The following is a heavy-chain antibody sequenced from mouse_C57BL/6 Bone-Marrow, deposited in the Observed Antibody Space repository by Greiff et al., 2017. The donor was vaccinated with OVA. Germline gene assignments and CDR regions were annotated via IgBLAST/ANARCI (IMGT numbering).Heavy chain of an antibody. V-gene: IGHV1-75*01. CDR2: IFPGSGST. J-gene: IGHJ2*01. Sequence: VQVVESGPELVKPGASVKISCKASGYTFTDYYINWVKQRPGQGLEWIGWIFPGSGSTYYNEKFKGKATLTVDKSSSTAYMLLSSLTSEDSAVYFCARGEGWLLYFDYWGQGTTLTVSS. CDR3: ARGEGWLLYFDY. D-gene: IGHD2-3*01. CDR1: GYTFTDYY.